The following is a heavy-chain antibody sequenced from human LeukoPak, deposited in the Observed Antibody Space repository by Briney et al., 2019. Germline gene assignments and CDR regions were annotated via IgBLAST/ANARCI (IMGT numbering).Heavy chain of an antibody. CDR1: GYTFIDYY. J-gene: IGHJ4*02. CDR3: AREGGEYYDFWSGYYWIDY. Sequence: EASVKVSCKASGYTFIDYYMHWVRQAPGQGLEWMGRINPNSGGTNYAQKFQGRVTMTRDTSISTAYMELSRLRSDDTAVYCCAREGGEYYDFWSGYYWIDYWGQGTLVTVS. D-gene: IGHD3-3*01. V-gene: IGHV1-2*06. CDR2: INPNSGGT.